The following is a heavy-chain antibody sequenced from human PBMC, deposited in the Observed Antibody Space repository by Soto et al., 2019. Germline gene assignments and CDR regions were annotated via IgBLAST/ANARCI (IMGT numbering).Heavy chain of an antibody. Sequence: ASVKVSCKASGYTFTSYGISWVRQAPGEGLEWMGWISAYKGNTNYAQKLQGRVTMTTDTSTSTAYMELRRLRSDDTAMYYCARGPHNEYSKYRGSSYGMEVWGQGTPVTVSS. J-gene: IGHJ6*02. CDR1: GYTFTSYG. CDR3: ARGPHNEYSKYRGSSYGMEV. D-gene: IGHD4-4*01. CDR2: ISAYKGNT. V-gene: IGHV1-18*01.